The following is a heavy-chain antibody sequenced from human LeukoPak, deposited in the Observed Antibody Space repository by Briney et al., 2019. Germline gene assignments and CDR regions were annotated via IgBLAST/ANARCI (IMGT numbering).Heavy chain of an antibody. CDR3: ARDLKDYDFRGSNNWFDP. CDR2: IYYSGST. CDR1: GGSISSYY. Sequence: SETLSLTCTVSGGSISSYYWSWIRQPPGKGLEWIGYIYYSGSTNYNPSLKSRVTISVDTSKNQFSLKLSSVNAADTAVYYCARDLKDYDFRGSNNWFDPWGQGTLVTVSS. J-gene: IGHJ5*02. V-gene: IGHV4-59*01. D-gene: IGHD3-3*01.